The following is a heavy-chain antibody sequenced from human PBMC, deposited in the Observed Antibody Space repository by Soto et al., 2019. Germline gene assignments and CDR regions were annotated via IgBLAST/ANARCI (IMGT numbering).Heavy chain of an antibody. V-gene: IGHV3-23*01. Sequence: EVQLLESGGGLVQPGWSLRLSCGAAGFSFSSYAMSWVRQAPGKGLEWVSSIRAGAGRTFYAESVKGRFTISIDDSESALFLQMCSLRAEDTAVYYCARIPIMTEGTHYFDSWGQGTLVTVSS. CDR2: IRAGAGRT. D-gene: IGHD3-9*01. CDR3: ARIPIMTEGTHYFDS. J-gene: IGHJ4*02. CDR1: GFSFSSYA.